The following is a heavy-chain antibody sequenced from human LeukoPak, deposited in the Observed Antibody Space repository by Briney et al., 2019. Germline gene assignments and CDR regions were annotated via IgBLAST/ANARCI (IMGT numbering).Heavy chain of an antibody. CDR3: IRGGIQVSGIDAFDI. V-gene: IGHV3-13*01. J-gene: IGHJ3*02. CDR2: IGIAGDT. Sequence: GGSLGLSCAASGFTFSSYDMHWVRQAPGRGLEWVSAIGIAGDTYYPDSVKGRFTISRESAKNSMYLQMNSLKDGDTAVYYCIRGGIQVSGIDAFDIWGQGTMVTVSS. CDR1: GFTFSSYD. D-gene: IGHD5/OR15-5a*01.